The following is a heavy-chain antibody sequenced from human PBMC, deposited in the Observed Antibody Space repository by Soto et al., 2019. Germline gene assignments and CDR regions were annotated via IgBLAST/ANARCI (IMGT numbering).Heavy chain of an antibody. CDR3: ARIGLGSRR. V-gene: IGHV1-69*18. D-gene: IGHD1-26*01. CDR1: GDTFSHYV. Sequence: VQMVQAGAEVKEPGSSVKVSCTNSGDTFSHYVMSWVRQAPGQGLEWMGSLAPISGSPNYAERFEGRLTISADEGTSTMYMELRSLKYDDTAVYYCARIGLGSRRWGQGTMVTVSS. CDR2: LAPISGSP. J-gene: IGHJ3*01.